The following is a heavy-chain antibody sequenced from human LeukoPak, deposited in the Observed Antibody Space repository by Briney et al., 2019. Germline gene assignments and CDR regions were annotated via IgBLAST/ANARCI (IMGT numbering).Heavy chain of an antibody. CDR2: INPSGGST. J-gene: IGHJ4*02. CDR1: GYTFTSYY. CDR3: ARGPAYYGSGSYYIDY. D-gene: IGHD3-10*01. V-gene: IGHV1-46*01. Sequence: ASVKVSCKASGYTFTSYYMHWVRQAPGQGLEWMGIINPSGGSTSYAQKFQGRVTMTRDTSTSTVYMELSSLRSGDTAVYYCARGPAYYGSGSYYIDYWGQGTLVTVSS.